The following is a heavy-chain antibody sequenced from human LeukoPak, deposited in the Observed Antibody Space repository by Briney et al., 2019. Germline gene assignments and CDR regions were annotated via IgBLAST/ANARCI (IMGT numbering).Heavy chain of an antibody. V-gene: IGHV3-23*01. J-gene: IGHJ4*02. CDR2: ISGRDGST. CDR3: AKDGYDFWSGYQIDF. CDR1: GFTFSNYA. D-gene: IGHD3-3*01. Sequence: RPGGSLRLSCAASGFTFSNYAMTWVRQAPGKGLEWVSAISGRDGSTYYSDSVTGRFTISRDNSKNTLYLQMSSLRTDDTAVYYCAKDGYDFWSGYQIDFWGQGTLVTVSS.